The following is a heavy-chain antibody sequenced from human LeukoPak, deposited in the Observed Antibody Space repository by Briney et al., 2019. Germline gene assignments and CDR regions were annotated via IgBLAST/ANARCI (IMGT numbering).Heavy chain of an antibody. Sequence: ASVKVSCKASGGTFSSYAISWVRQAPGQGLEWMGGIIPIFGTANYAQKFQGRVTITTDESTSTAYMELRSLRSDDTAVYYCARDLAYDYGGKGGAFDIWGQGTMVTVSS. CDR2: IIPIFGTA. D-gene: IGHD4-23*01. V-gene: IGHV1-69*05. J-gene: IGHJ3*02. CDR1: GGTFSSYA. CDR3: ARDLAYDYGGKGGAFDI.